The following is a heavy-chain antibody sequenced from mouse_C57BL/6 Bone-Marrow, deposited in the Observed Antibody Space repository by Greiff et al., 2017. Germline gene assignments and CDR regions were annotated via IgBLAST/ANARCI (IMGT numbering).Heavy chain of an antibody. CDR2: IDPSDSET. D-gene: IGHD1-1*01. J-gene: IGHJ2*01. CDR1: GYTFTSYW. CDR3: ARRGFYFLDY. V-gene: IGHV1-52*01. Sequence: QVQLKESGAELVRPGSSVELSCKASGYTFTSYWMHWVKQRPIQGLEWIGNIDPSDSETHYNQKFKDKATLTVDKSSSTAYMQLSSLTSEDSAVYYCARRGFYFLDYWGQGTTLTVSS.